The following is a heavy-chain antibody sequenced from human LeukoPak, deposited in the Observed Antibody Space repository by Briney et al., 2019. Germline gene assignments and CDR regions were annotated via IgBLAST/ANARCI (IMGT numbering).Heavy chain of an antibody. D-gene: IGHD3-9*01. V-gene: IGHV1-8*01. Sequence: ASVKVSCKASGYTFTSYDINWVRQATGQGLEWMGWMNPNSGNTGYAQKFQGRVTITADESTSTAYMELSSLRSEDTAVYYCAREGILSYFDYWGQGTLVTVSS. CDR1: GYTFTSYD. J-gene: IGHJ4*02. CDR3: AREGILSYFDY. CDR2: MNPNSGNT.